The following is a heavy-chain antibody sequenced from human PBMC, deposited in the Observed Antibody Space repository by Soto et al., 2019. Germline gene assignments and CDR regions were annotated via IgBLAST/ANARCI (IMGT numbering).Heavy chain of an antibody. CDR1: GFTVSSNY. D-gene: IGHD1-20*01. CDR2: IYSGGST. CDR3: ARGRYNWTPWAMDV. V-gene: IGHV3-53*01. J-gene: IGHJ6*02. Sequence: EVQLVESGGGLIQPGGSLRLSCAASGFTVSSNYMSWVRQAPGKGLEWVSVIYSGGSTYYADSVKGRFTISRDNSKNTLYLQMNSLRAEVTAVYYCARGRYNWTPWAMDVWGQGTAVTVSS.